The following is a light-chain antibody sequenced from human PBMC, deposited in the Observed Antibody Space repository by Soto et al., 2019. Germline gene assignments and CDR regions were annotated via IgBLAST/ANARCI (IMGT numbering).Light chain of an antibody. CDR1: SSDVGGYNY. CDR3: SSYTSSSTPC. Sequence: SVLTQPASVSGSPGQSITISCTGTSSDVGGYNYVSWYQQHPGKAPKLMIYEVSNRPSGVSNRFSGSKSGNTASLTISGLQAEDEADYYCSSYTSSSTPCFGTGTKVTV. CDR2: EVS. J-gene: IGLJ1*01. V-gene: IGLV2-14*01.